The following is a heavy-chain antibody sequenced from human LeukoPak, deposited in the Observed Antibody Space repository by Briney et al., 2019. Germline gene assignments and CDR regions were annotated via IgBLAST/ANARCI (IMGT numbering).Heavy chain of an antibody. D-gene: IGHD3-10*01. V-gene: IGHV1-69*05. CDR1: GGTFSSYA. CDR3: ARVKELKFNYYYMDV. CDR2: IIPIFGTA. J-gene: IGHJ6*03. Sequence: ASVKVSCKASGGTFSSYAISWVRQAPGQGLEWMGGIIPIFGTANYAQKFQGRVTITTDESTSTAYMELSSLRSEDTAVYYCARVKELKFNYYYMDVWGKGTTVTVSS.